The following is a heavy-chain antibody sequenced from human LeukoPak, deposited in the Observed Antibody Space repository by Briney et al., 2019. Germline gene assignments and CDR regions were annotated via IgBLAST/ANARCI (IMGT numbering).Heavy chain of an antibody. Sequence: SDTLSLTCAVYGGSFGGYYWSWIRQPPGKGLEWIGEINHSGSTNYNPSLKSRVTISVDTSKNQFSLKLTSVTAADTAVYYCARFCSGGSCPDVWGQGTTVSVSS. CDR2: INHSGST. CDR1: GGSFGGYY. CDR3: ARFCSGGSCPDV. D-gene: IGHD2-15*01. J-gene: IGHJ6*02. V-gene: IGHV4-34*01.